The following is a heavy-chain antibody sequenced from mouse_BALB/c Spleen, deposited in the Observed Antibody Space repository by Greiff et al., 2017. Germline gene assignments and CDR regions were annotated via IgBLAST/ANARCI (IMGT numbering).Heavy chain of an antibody. J-gene: IGHJ4*01. CDR1: GYTFTSYW. D-gene: IGHD3-2*01. CDR3: ARGGVDSSGYSAMDY. CDR2: INPSTGYT. Sequence: QVHVKQSGAELAKPGASVKMSCKASGYTFTSYWMHWVKQRPGQGLEWIGYINPSTGYTEYNQKFKDKATLTADKSSSTAYMQLSSLTSEDSAVYYCARGGVDSSGYSAMDYWGQGTSVTVSS. V-gene: IGHV1-7*01.